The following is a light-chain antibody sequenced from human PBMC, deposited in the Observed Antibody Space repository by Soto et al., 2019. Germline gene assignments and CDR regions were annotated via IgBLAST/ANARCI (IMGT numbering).Light chain of an antibody. V-gene: IGKV1-6*01. Sequence: AIPMTQSPSSLSASLGDRVTITCRASQGIRNDLGWYQQKAGKAPRLLIYAASTLQSGVPSRFSGSGSGTDFTLTISSLQPEDFATYYCLQDYSYPWTFGQGTKVEIK. J-gene: IGKJ1*01. CDR2: AAS. CDR1: QGIRND. CDR3: LQDYSYPWT.